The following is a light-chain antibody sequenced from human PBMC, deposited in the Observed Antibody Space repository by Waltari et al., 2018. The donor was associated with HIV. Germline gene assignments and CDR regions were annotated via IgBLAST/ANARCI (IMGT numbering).Light chain of an antibody. CDR1: KSNVGNNF. J-gene: IGLJ3*02. CDR3: ASWDDNLGHWV. CDR2: RND. V-gene: IGLV1-44*01. Sequence: QSVLTQPPSASRTPGQRVLMSCSGNKSNVGNNFVSWFQQVPGGAPKLVIYRNDRRPSGVPDRFSGAESGSSASLAISGLQSDDEADYFCASWDDNLGHWVFGVGTKLTV.